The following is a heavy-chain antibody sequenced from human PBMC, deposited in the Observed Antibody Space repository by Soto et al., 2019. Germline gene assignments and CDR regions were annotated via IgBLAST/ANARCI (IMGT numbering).Heavy chain of an antibody. D-gene: IGHD3-10*01. V-gene: IGHV3-48*03. CDR1: GFTFNDFE. Sequence: EVQLLESGGGLVQPGGSLRLSCGVSGFTFNDFEMNWVRQAPGKGPEWLAYIDGSGATKKYADSVRGRFTISRDNPNNSLFLQMSSLGAAYTAIYYCARGFGRFNYWGQGTLVSVSS. J-gene: IGHJ4*02. CDR3: ARGFGRFNY. CDR2: IDGSGATK.